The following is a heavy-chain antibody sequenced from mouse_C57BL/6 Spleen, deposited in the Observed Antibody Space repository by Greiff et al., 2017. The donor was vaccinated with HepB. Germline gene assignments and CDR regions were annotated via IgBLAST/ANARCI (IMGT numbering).Heavy chain of an antibody. CDR2: ISNLAYSI. CDR1: GFTFSDYG. V-gene: IGHV5-15*04. CDR3: AKAYYSNYGGFAY. D-gene: IGHD2-5*01. Sequence: EVMLVESGGGLVQPGGSLKLSCAASGFTFSDYGMAWVRQAPRKGPAWVAFISNLAYSIYYADTVTGRLTISRENAKNTLYLEMSSLRSEDTAMYYCAKAYYSNYGGFAYWGQGTLVTVSA. J-gene: IGHJ3*01.